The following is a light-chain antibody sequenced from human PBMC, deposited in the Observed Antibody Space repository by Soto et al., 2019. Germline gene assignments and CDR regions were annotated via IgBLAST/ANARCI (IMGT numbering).Light chain of an antibody. CDR3: HQRQSWPRT. Sequence: EIVLTLSPATLSSFPGDRVTLCCRASQAVNTRLAWYQHKPGQAPRLLIYLTSDRAAGIPARFSGSGSETDFTLTISDVEPEDFAVYYCHQRQSWPRTFGQGTKVDIK. J-gene: IGKJ1*01. V-gene: IGKV3-11*01. CDR2: LTS. CDR1: QAVNTR.